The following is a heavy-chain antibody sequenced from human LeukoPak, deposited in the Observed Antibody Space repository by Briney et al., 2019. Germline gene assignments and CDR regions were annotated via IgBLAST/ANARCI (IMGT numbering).Heavy chain of an antibody. CDR2: IYHSGST. J-gene: IGHJ4*02. CDR1: GGSISSYY. Sequence: SETLSLTCTVSGGSISSYYWSWIRQPPGKGLEWIGSIYHSGSTYYNPSLKSRVTISVDTSKNQFSLKLSSVTAADTAVYYCARTTRIDCSGGSCYINYFDYWGQGTLVTVSS. CDR3: ARTTRIDCSGGSCYINYFDY. V-gene: IGHV4-59*08. D-gene: IGHD2-15*01.